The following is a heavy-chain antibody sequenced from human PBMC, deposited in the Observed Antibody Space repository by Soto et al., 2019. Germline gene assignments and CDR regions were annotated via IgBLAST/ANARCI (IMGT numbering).Heavy chain of an antibody. CDR3: ARSGASPWMGYFDY. CDR1: GGSISSYY. J-gene: IGHJ4*02. CDR2: IYYSGST. D-gene: IGHD5-12*01. Sequence: SETLSLTCTVSGGSISSYYWSWIRQPPGKGLEWIGYIYYSGSTNYNPSLKSRVTISVDTSKNQFSLKLSSVTAADTAVYYCARSGASPWMGYFDYWGQGTLVTVSS. V-gene: IGHV4-59*01.